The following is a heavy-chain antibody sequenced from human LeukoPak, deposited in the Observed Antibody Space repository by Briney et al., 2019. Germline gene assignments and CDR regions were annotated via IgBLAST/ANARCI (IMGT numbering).Heavy chain of an antibody. CDR1: GNSIGSYY. Sequence: SETLSLTCSVSGNSIGSYYWSWIRQRPGKALEWIAYIYYNGSATYNPSLKSGFTISVDLSTNQFSLRLTSVTAADTAMYYCARVHHPSAPGTAPYYFDFWGRGTPVTVSS. CDR2: IYYNGSA. J-gene: IGHJ4*02. D-gene: IGHD1-7*01. V-gene: IGHV4-59*12. CDR3: ARVHHPSAPGTAPYYFDF.